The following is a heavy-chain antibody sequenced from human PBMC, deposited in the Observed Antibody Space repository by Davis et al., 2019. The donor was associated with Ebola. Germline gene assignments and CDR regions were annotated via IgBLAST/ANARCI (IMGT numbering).Heavy chain of an antibody. CDR2: ISWNSGSI. D-gene: IGHD3-3*01. CDR3: AKVFRALEWKGYGMDV. Sequence: PGGSLRLSCAASGFTFDDYAMHWVQQAPGKGLEWVSGISWNSGSIGYADSVKGRFTISRDNAKNSLYLQMNSLRAEDTALYYCAKVFRALEWKGYGMDVWGQGTTVTVSS. CDR1: GFTFDDYA. V-gene: IGHV3-9*01. J-gene: IGHJ6*02.